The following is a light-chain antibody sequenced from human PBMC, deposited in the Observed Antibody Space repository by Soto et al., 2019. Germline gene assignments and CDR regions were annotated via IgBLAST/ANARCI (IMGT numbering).Light chain of an antibody. CDR1: NIGSKS. V-gene: IGLV3-21*04. Sequence: SYELTQPPSVSVAPGKTARITCGGNNIGSKSVHWYQQKPGQAPVLVIYYDSDRPSGIPERFSGSNSGNTATLTISRVEVGDEADYYCQVWDSSSDHSVVFGGGTQLTVL. CDR3: QVWDSSSDHSVV. CDR2: YDS. J-gene: IGLJ2*01.